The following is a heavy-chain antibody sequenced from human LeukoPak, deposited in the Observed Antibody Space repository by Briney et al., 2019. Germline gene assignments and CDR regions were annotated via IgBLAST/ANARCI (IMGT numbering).Heavy chain of an antibody. CDR1: GFTFSSYA. CDR3: AKEYCSGGSCYSSITLFDY. D-gene: IGHD2-15*01. Sequence: GGSLRRSCAASGFTFSSYAMSWVRQAPGKGLEWVSAISGSGGSTYYADSVKGRFTISRDNSKNTLYLQMNSLRAEDTAVYYCAKEYCSGGSCYSSITLFDYWGQGTLVTVSS. J-gene: IGHJ4*02. V-gene: IGHV3-23*01. CDR2: ISGSGGST.